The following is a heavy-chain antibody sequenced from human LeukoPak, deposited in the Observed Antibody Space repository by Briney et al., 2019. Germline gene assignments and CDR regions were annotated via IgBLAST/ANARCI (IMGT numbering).Heavy chain of an antibody. D-gene: IGHD3-10*02. CDR2: ISSSGGTI. CDR3: ARADVGPFDP. J-gene: IGHJ5*02. CDR1: GFTFSHYE. V-gene: IGHV3-48*03. Sequence: GGSLRLSCIGSGFTFSHYEMNWVRQAPGKGLEWVSYISSSGGTIYYADSVKGRFTISRDNAKNSLYLQVNSLRAEGTAVYYCARADVGPFDPWGQGTLVTVSS.